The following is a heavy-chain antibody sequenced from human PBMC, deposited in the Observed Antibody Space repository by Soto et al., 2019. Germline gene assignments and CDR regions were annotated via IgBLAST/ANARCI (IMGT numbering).Heavy chain of an antibody. CDR1: GYTFTNYA. V-gene: IGHV1-3*01. CDR2: INAGNGNT. Sequence: ASVKVSCKASGYTFTNYAMHWVRQAPGQRLEWMGWINAGNGNTKYSQKFQGRVTITRDTSASTAYMELSSLRSEDTAVYYCAAEGYYDISFDYWGQGTLVTVSS. CDR3: AAEGYYDISFDY. D-gene: IGHD3-9*01. J-gene: IGHJ4*02.